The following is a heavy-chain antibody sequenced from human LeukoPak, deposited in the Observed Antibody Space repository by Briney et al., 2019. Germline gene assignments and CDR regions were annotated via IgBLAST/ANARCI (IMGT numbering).Heavy chain of an antibody. CDR1: GFTFSDYY. CDR2: ISSSSNSI. J-gene: IGHJ6*02. D-gene: IGHD3-3*01. CDR3: ARVGLQRLLGSMDV. Sequence: GGSLRLSCAASGFTFSDYYMSWIRQAPGKGLEWISYISSSSNSIYYADSVKGRFTISRDNAKDSVYLQMNSLRAEDTAVYYCARVGLQRLLGSMDVWGQGTMVTVSS. V-gene: IGHV3-11*01.